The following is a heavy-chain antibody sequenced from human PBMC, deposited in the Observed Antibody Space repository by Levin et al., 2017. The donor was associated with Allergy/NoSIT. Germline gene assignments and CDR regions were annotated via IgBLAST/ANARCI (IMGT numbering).Heavy chain of an antibody. CDR2: ISGSGGST. CDR1: GFTFSSYA. J-gene: IGHJ4*02. Sequence: PGGSLRLSCAASGFTFSSYAINWVRQAPGKGLEWVSAISGSGGSTYYADSVKGRFTISRDNSKNTLYLQMNSLRAEDTAVYYCAKGGDVVVPAAILGYWGQGTLVTVSS. CDR3: AKGGDVVVPAAILGY. V-gene: IGHV3-23*01. D-gene: IGHD2-2*02.